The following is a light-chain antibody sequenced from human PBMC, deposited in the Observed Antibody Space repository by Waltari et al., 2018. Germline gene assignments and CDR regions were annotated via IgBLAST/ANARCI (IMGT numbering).Light chain of an antibody. CDR1: SPDVGRNS. CDR3: AAWDDSLYVV. Sequence: QSVLTQPPSASGTPGQTVTISCSGSSPDVGRNSAYWYQQLPGTAPKLLIYRYDQRPSGVPARFFGSKSGTSASLVITGLRPEDEADYYCAAWDDSLYVVFGGGTRLTV. J-gene: IGLJ2*01. V-gene: IGLV1-47*01. CDR2: RYD.